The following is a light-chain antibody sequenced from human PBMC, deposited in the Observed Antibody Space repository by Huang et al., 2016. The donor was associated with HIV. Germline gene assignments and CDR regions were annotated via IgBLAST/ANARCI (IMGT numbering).Light chain of an antibody. Sequence: DIVMTQSPLSLPVTPGEPASISCRSSQSLMYSNGYNYLDWYVQKPGQSPQLRIYLGSYRASGVPDRFSGSGSGTDFTLKISTVEAEDVGVYYCMQALQAPLTFGGGTKVEI. CDR2: LGS. CDR3: MQALQAPLT. J-gene: IGKJ4*01. V-gene: IGKV2-28*01. CDR1: QSLMYSNGYNY.